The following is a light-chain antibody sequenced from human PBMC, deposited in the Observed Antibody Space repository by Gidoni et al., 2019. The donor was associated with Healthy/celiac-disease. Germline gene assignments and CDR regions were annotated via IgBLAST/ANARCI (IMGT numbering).Light chain of an antibody. CDR2: AAS. Sequence: DIQLTQSPSFLSASVGDRVTITCRASQGISSYLAWYQQKPGKAPKLLIYAASTLQSGVPSRFSGSGSGTEFTLTISSLQPEDFATYYWQQLNSYPLTFGGXTKVEIK. J-gene: IGKJ4*01. V-gene: IGKV1-9*01. CDR1: QGISSY. CDR3: QQLNSYPLT.